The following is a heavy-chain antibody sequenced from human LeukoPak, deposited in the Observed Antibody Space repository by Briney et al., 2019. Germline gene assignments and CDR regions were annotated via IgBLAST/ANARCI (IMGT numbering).Heavy chain of an antibody. D-gene: IGHD5-24*01. J-gene: IGHJ4*02. Sequence: GVSLRLSCAASGFTVSRKHMTWVRQAPGRGLEWVSLIYTGNSTYYADSVEGRFTISRDASKNTLYLQMNSLRAEDTAVYYCATFDGYNSPQGGYWGQGALVTVSS. CDR1: GFTVSRKH. CDR3: ATFDGYNSPQGGY. V-gene: IGHV3-53*01. CDR2: IYTGNST.